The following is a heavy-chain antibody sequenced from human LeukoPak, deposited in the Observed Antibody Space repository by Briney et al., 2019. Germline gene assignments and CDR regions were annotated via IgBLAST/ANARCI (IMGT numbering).Heavy chain of an antibody. Sequence: GGSLRLSCAASGFTFSSYGMHWVRQAPGKGLEWVAFIRYDGSNKYYADSVKGRFTISRDNSKNTLYLQMDSLRAEDTAVYYCAKDHDYGGNPYYFDYWGQGTQVTVSS. CDR1: GFTFSSYG. CDR2: IRYDGSNK. CDR3: AKDHDYGGNPYYFDY. V-gene: IGHV3-30*02. J-gene: IGHJ4*02. D-gene: IGHD4-23*01.